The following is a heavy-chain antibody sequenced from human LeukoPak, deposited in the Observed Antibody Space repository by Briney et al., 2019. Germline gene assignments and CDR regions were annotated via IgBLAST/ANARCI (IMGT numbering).Heavy chain of an antibody. J-gene: IGHJ3*01. CDR2: INTNTGNP. V-gene: IGHV7-4-1*02. Sequence: GASVKVSCKASGGTFSSYAISWVRQAPGQGLEWMGWINTNTGNPTYAQGLTGRFVFSLDTSVSTAYLQISSLKAEDTAVYYCARDLMDFWSGFGGSWGQGTMVTVSS. D-gene: IGHD3-3*01. CDR1: GGTFSSYA. CDR3: ARDLMDFWSGFGGS.